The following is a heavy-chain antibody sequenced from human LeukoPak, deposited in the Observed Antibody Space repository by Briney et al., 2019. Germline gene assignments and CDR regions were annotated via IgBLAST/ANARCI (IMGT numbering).Heavy chain of an antibody. CDR1: GFTFSSYT. CDR2: ISSSSTYI. V-gene: IGHV3-21*01. Sequence: GGSLRLSCAASGFTFSSYTMNWVRQAPGKGLEWVLSISSSSTYINYADSVKGRFTISRDNAKNSLYLQMNSLRAEGTAVYYCARDRSPGNFDYWGQGTLVTVSS. CDR3: ARDRSPGNFDY. J-gene: IGHJ4*02. D-gene: IGHD3-10*01.